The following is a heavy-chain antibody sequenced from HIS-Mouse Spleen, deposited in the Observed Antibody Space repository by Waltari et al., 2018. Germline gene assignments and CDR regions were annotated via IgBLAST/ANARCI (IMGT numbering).Heavy chain of an antibody. CDR3: ARDRAGNYYYYYGMDV. D-gene: IGHD6-19*01. V-gene: IGHV1-46*03. Sequence: QVQLVQSGAEVKKPGASVKVSCKASGYTFTSYYMHWVRQAPGQGLEWMGIINPCGGSTSYAQKFQGRVTMTRDTSTSTVYMELSSLRSEDTAVYYCARDRAGNYYYYYGMDVWGQGTTVTVSS. CDR2: INPCGGST. J-gene: IGHJ6*02. CDR1: GYTFTSYY.